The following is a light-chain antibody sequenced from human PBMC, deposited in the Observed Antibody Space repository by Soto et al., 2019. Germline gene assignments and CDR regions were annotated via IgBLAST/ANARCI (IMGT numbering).Light chain of an antibody. CDR3: AAWDDSLNGWG. V-gene: IGLV1-44*01. CDR2: SNN. J-gene: IGLJ3*02. CDR1: SSNIGSNT. Sequence: QSVLTQPPSASETPGQRVTISCSGRSSNIGSNTVNWYQQLPGTAPKLLIYSNNQRSSGVPDRFSGSRSGTSASLAISGLQSEDEADYYCAAWDDSLNGWGFGGGTQGTVL.